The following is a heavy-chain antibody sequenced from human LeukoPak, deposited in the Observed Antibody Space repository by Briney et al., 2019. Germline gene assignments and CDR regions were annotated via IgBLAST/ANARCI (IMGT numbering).Heavy chain of an antibody. Sequence: ASVKVSCKASGYTFTSYWIQWVRQAPGQGLEWMGLINPDGGSTAYAHRFQGRVIMTRDMSTSTAYMELSSLRSEDTAVYYCAAVSSQLAYCGGDCYSGFDYWGQGTLVTVSS. CDR3: AAVSSQLAYCGGDCYSGFDY. D-gene: IGHD2-21*02. V-gene: IGHV1-46*01. J-gene: IGHJ4*02. CDR1: GYTFTSYW. CDR2: INPDGGST.